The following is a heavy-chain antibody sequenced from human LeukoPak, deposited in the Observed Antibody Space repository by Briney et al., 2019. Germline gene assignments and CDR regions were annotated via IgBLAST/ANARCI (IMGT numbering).Heavy chain of an antibody. CDR1: GYSISSGYY. D-gene: IGHD2-2*01. Sequence: SETLSLTCAVSGYSISSGYYWGWSRHPPGKGLEWTVIIYHSGSTYYNPSLKSRVTISVDTSKNKFSLKLSSLTAADTAVYYCATHPRSTRAWNPRSGYFFYWDQGTRVTVSA. CDR2: IYHSGST. V-gene: IGHV4-38-2*01. J-gene: IGHJ4*02. CDR3: ATHPRSTRAWNPRSGYFFY.